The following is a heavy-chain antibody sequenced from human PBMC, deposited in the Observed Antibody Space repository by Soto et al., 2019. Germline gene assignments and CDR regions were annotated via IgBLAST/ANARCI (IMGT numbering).Heavy chain of an antibody. CDR2: IIGSGGTP. Sequence: PGGSLRLSCAASGFTFDIYAMSWVRQAPGKGLERVSTIIGSGGTPYYADSVKGRFTISRDNSKNTLYVQMNSLRADDTAEYCCAKHSGYDHYYDMDVWGQGTTVTVSS. CDR1: GFTFDIYA. CDR3: AKHSGYDHYYDMDV. V-gene: IGHV3-23*01. J-gene: IGHJ6*02. D-gene: IGHD5-12*01.